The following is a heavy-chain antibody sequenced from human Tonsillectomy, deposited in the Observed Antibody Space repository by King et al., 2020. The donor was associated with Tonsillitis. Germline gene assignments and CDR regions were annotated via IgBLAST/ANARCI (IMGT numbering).Heavy chain of an antibody. CDR2: IYHSGST. CDR1: GGFIRSGGYS. CDR3: ARSGGISLPFAY. V-gene: IGHV4-30-4*07. D-gene: IGHD2-15*01. J-gene: IGHJ4*02. Sequence: VQLQESGPGLVKPSQTLSLPCAVSGGFIRSGGYSWNWIRQPPGKGLDWIGYIYHSGSTHYNSSFKTRVTISVDTSKNQFALKLRALTAADTAVYYCARSGGISLPFAYGGQGSLVTVSS.